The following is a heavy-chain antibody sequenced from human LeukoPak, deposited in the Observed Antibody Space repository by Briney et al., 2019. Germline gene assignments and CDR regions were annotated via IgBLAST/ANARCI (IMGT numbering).Heavy chain of an antibody. J-gene: IGHJ4*02. CDR1: GFTFSNYG. D-gene: IGHD4-17*01. CDR2: IWYDGSDK. V-gene: IGHV3-33*06. Sequence: PGGSLRLSCAASGFTFSNYGMHWVRQAPGKGLEWVAVIWYDGSDKYYADSVKGRFAISRDNSKNTLYLQMNSLRAEDTAVYYCAKDGDYGDYHYWGQGILVTVSS. CDR3: AKDGDYGDYHY.